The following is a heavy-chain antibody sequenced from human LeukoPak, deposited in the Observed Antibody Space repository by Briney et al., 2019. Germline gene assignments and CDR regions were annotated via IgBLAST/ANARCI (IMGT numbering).Heavy chain of an antibody. V-gene: IGHV3-7*01. J-gene: IGHJ4*02. Sequence: TGGSLRLSCAAFGLTFSSNWMSWVRQAPGKELEWVATINADGSVKHYVDSVKGRFTISRDNAKNSLSLQMDTLRAEDTAVYYCAKSLGTGAPYDYWGQGTLVTVSS. CDR3: AKSLGTGAPYDY. D-gene: IGHD1-1*01. CDR2: INADGSVK. CDR1: GLTFSSNW.